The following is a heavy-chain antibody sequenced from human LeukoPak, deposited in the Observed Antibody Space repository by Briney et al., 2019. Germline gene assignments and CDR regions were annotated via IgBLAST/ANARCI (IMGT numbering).Heavy chain of an antibody. CDR2: IYYRVST. CDR3: ARDLVISSSWFAP. V-gene: IGHV4-31*03. D-gene: IGHD3-22*01. CDR1: GDSIICGGYY. J-gene: IGHJ5*02. Sequence: SETLFLTCTVSGDSIICGGYYSSWIRQHPVNGLDWIWYIYYRVSTYYNPSLKSRVTISVDPSKNQFSLKLSSVPAADTAVSYRARDLVISSSWFAPWGQGTLVTVSS.